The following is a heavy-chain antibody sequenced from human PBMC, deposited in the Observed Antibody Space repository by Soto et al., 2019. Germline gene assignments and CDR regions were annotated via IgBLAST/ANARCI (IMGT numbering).Heavy chain of an antibody. V-gene: IGHV4-4*07. CDR1: GGSINSYY. J-gene: IGHJ4*02. Sequence: SETLSLTCTVSGGSINSYYWSWIRQPAGKGLEWIGRIYTSETIHYNPSLKSRVPMSVDTSKNQISLKLISVTAADTAVYYCASITYVGGTDYWGQGTLVTVSS. CDR2: IYTSETI. D-gene: IGHD3-10*02. CDR3: ASITYVGGTDY.